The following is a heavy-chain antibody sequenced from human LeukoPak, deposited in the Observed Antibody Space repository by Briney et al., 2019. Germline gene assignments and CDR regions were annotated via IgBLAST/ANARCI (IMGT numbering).Heavy chain of an antibody. J-gene: IGHJ4*02. CDR1: GFTFSSYS. CDR2: ISSSSSTI. CDR3: AREGDGDGFDY. V-gene: IGHV3-48*04. Sequence: GGSLRLSCAASGFTFSSYSMNWVRQAPGKGLEWVSYISSSSSTIYYADSVKGRFTISRDNAKNSLYLQMNSLRAEDTAVYYCAREGDGDGFDYWGQGTLVTVSS.